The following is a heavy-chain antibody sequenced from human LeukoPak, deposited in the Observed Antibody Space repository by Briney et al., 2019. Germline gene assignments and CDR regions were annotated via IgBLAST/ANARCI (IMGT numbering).Heavy chain of an antibody. CDR3: ARADIVVVPAAIRRDYYYYMDV. V-gene: IGHV3-66*01. D-gene: IGHD2-2*02. Sequence: GGSLRLSCAASGFTVSSNYMSWVRQAPGKGLEWVSVIYSGGSTYYADSVKGRFTISRDNSKNTLYLQMNSLRAEDTAVYYCARADIVVVPAAIRRDYYYYMDVWGKGTTVTVSS. CDR2: IYSGGST. CDR1: GFTVSSNY. J-gene: IGHJ6*03.